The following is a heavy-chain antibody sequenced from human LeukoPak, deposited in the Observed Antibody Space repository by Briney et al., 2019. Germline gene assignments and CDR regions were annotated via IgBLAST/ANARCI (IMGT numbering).Heavy chain of an antibody. CDR1: GYTLTELS. Sequence: ASVKVSCKVSGYTLTELSMHWVRQAPGKGLEWMGGFDPEDGETIYAQKFQGRVTMTEDTSTVTAYMELSSLRSEDTAVHYCATGTTVTTPLDYWGQGTLVTVSS. J-gene: IGHJ4*02. V-gene: IGHV1-24*01. CDR2: FDPEDGET. CDR3: ATGTTVTTPLDY. D-gene: IGHD4-17*01.